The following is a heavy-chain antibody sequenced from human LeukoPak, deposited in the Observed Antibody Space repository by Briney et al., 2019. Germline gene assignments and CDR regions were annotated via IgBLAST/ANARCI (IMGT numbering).Heavy chain of an antibody. CDR3: ARGQRVVPAVPAPNDY. V-gene: IGHV3-30*04. D-gene: IGHD2-2*01. CDR2: ISYDGSNK. CDR1: GFTFSSYA. Sequence: GGSLRLSCAASGFTFSSYAMHWVRQAPGKGLEWVAVISYDGSNKYYADSVKGRFTISRDNSRNTLYLQMNSLRAEDTAVYYCARGQRVVPAVPAPNDYWGQGTLVTVSS. J-gene: IGHJ4*02.